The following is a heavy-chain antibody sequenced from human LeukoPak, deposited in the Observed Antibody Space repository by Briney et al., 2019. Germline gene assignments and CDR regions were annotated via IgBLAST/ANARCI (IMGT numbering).Heavy chain of an antibody. V-gene: IGHV1-69*05. J-gene: IGHJ6*03. CDR3: ARDFSAGTTDRDYYYYYYMDV. CDR1: GGTFSSYA. D-gene: IGHD1-7*01. CDR2: IIPIFGTA. Sequence: SVKASCKASGGTFSSYAISWVRQAPGQGLEWMGGIIPIFGTANYAQKFQGRVTITTDESTSTAYMELSSLRSEDTAVYYCARDFSAGTTDRDYYYYYYMDVWGKGTTVTVSS.